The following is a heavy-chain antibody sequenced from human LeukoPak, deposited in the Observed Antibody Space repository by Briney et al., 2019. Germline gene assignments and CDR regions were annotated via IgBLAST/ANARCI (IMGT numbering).Heavy chain of an antibody. V-gene: IGHV1-18*01. D-gene: IGHD6-19*01. CDR1: GYIFTSYG. Sequence: ASVKVSCKASGYIFTSYGINWVRQAPGQGLEWMGWISTYNGNTNYAQKFQGRVTMTTDTSTSTAYMELRTLRSDDTAVYYCARDYERYSSGWYAEYFQHWGQGTLVTVSS. CDR3: ARDYERYSSGWYAEYFQH. CDR2: ISTYNGNT. J-gene: IGHJ1*01.